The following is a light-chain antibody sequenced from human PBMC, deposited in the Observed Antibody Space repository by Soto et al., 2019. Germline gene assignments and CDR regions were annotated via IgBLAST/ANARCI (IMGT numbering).Light chain of an antibody. CDR1: QGVDSS. CDR3: QQVHDYPLT. V-gene: IGKV1-9*01. CDR2: AAS. Sequence: ILLTQSPSSLSASVGDRVTIPCRATQGVDSSLAWYQPKPGKAPKLLIYAASNLQSGVPSRFSGXXSGTDFTLTISSLQPEDFATDYCQQVHDYPLTFGQGTRLE. J-gene: IGKJ5*01.